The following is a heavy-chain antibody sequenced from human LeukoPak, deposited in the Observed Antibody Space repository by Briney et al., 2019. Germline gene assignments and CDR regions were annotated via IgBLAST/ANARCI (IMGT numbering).Heavy chain of an antibody. V-gene: IGHV4-4*07. CDR1: GASISSYY. D-gene: IGHD3-22*01. J-gene: IGHJ4*02. Sequence: PSEPLSLPCPVSGASISSYYWSWIRPPAGKGLEWIGRIYTSGSTNYNPSLKSRVTMSVDTSKNQFSLKLSSVTAADTAVYYCASGSSMIGPYIFDYWGQGTLVTVSS. CDR3: ASGSSMIGPYIFDY. CDR2: IYTSGST.